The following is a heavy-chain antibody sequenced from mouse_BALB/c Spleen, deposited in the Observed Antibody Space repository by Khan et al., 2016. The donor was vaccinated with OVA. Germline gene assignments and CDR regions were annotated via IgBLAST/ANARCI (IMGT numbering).Heavy chain of an antibody. Sequence: EVELVESGGGLVKPGGSLKLSCSASGFTFSSYAMSWVRQTPEKRLECVATISTGGHYTFYPDSVKGRFTISRDNAKNTLYLQMSSLRSEDTAMYYCARSLVDYHAMDYWGQGTSVTFSS. CDR1: GFTFSSYA. J-gene: IGHJ4*01. V-gene: IGHV5-9-3*01. CDR3: ARSLVDYHAMDY. CDR2: ISTGGHYT. D-gene: IGHD2-2*01.